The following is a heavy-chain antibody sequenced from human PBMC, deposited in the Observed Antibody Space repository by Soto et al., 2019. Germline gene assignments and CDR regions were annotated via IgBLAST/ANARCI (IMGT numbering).Heavy chain of an antibody. J-gene: IGHJ6*02. V-gene: IGHV4-34*01. D-gene: IGHD5-18*01. CDR2: INHSGST. CDR3: ARGRNLRGYSYGYGYYYGMDV. Sequence: SETLSLTCAVYGGSFSGYYWSWIRQPPGKGLEWIGEINHSGSTNYNPSLKSRVTISVDMSKNQFSLKLSSVTAADTAVYYCARGRNLRGYSYGYGYYYGMDVWGQGTTVTVSS. CDR1: GGSFSGYY.